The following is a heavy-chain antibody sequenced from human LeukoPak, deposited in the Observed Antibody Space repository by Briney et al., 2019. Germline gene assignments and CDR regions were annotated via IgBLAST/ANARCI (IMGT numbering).Heavy chain of an antibody. V-gene: IGHV3-9*01. CDR3: AKDLYGDYGEYYFDY. Sequence: PGRSLRLSCAASGFTFDDYATHWVRQAPGKGLEWVSGISWNSGSIGYADSVKGRFTISRDNAKNSLYLQMNSLRAEDTALYYCAKDLYGDYGEYYFDYWGRGTLVTVSS. CDR2: ISWNSGSI. J-gene: IGHJ4*02. D-gene: IGHD4-17*01. CDR1: GFTFDDYA.